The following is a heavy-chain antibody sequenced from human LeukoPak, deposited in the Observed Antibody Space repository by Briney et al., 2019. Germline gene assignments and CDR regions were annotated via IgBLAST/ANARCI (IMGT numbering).Heavy chain of an antibody. V-gene: IGHV3-23*01. CDR1: GFTFSSYA. Sequence: GGSLRLSCAASGFTFSSYAMSWVRQAPGKGREWVSAISGSGGSTYYADSVKGRFTISRDNSNNTLYLQMNSLRAEDPAVYYCATDRRTTVPFGYWGQGTLVTVSS. D-gene: IGHD4-11*01. CDR2: ISGSGGST. J-gene: IGHJ4*02. CDR3: ATDRRTTVPFGY.